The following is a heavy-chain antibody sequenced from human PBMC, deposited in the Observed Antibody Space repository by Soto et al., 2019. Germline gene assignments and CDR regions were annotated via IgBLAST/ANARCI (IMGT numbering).Heavy chain of an antibody. CDR3: ARGLGGSDDY. CDR1: GFIFSRYW. Sequence: EVQLVESGGALVQPGGSLRLSCAASGFIFSRYWMHWDRQAPGKGLVWVSRINSDGTATNHADSVRGRFTISRDNAKNTVYLQMNSLRAEDTAVYYCARGLGGSDDYWGQGTLATVSS. CDR2: INSDGTAT. V-gene: IGHV3-74*01. J-gene: IGHJ4*02. D-gene: IGHD2-15*01.